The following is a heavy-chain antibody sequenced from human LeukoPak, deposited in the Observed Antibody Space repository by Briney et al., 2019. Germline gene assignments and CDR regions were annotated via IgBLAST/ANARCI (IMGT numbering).Heavy chain of an antibody. J-gene: IGHJ4*02. CDR3: AKAGKKRAEPGDSDY. CDR2: TSFDGSNK. CDR1: GFTFSSYA. D-gene: IGHD1-14*01. V-gene: IGHV3-30*18. Sequence: PGGPLGLSCAASGFTFSSYAMSWVRQAPGKGLEWVAVTSFDGSNKYYTDSVKGRFTVSRDNSKNTLYLQMNSLRPDDTAVYHCAKAGKKRAEPGDSDYWGQGSLVTVSS.